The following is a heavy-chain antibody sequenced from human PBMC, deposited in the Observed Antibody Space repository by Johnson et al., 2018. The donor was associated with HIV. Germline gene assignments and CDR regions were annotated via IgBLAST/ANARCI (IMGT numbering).Heavy chain of an antibody. CDR1: GFTFTNAW. Sequence: VQLVESGGGLVKPGGSLRLSCAASGFTFTNAWMHWVRQAPGKGLEWVGRLKSRTDGETADYAAPVKGRFTISRDDSKNTLYLQMNSLKTEDTALYYCTTDVPGVPYYNAFDIWGQGPMVTVSS. V-gene: IGHV3-15*01. D-gene: IGHD1-26*01. CDR3: TTDVPGVPYYNAFDI. CDR2: LKSRTDGETA. J-gene: IGHJ3*02.